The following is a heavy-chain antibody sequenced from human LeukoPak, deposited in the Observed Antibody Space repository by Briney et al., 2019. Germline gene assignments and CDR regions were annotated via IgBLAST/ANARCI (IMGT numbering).Heavy chain of an antibody. V-gene: IGHV1-69*06. D-gene: IGHD3-22*01. CDR2: IIPIFGTA. Sequence: ASVKVSCKASGGTFSSYAISWVRQAPGQGLEWMGGIIPIFGTANYAQKFQGRVTITADKSTSTAYMELSSLRSEDTAVYYCARSPAPTEYYYDSSGYTQRAFDIWGQGTMVTVSS. CDR3: ARSPAPTEYYYDSSGYTQRAFDI. CDR1: GGTFSSYA. J-gene: IGHJ3*02.